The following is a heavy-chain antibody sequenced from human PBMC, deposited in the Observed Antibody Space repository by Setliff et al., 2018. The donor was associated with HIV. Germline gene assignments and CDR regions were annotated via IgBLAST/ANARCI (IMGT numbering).Heavy chain of an antibody. CDR1: GYTFTDYG. D-gene: IGHD2-21*01. CDR3: VRDLLGGYNVVRYFDY. V-gene: IGHV1-18*01. Sequence: SVKVSCKASGYTFTDYGISWVRQAPGQGFEWMGWISPYNGDTKYAQNLQGRVTMTTDTSTSTAYMDLWSLRSDDTAVYYCVRDLLGGYNVVRYFDYWGQGTLVTVTS. CDR2: ISPYNGDT. J-gene: IGHJ4*02.